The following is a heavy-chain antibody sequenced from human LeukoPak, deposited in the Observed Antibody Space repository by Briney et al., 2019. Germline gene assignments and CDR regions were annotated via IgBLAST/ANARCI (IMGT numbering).Heavy chain of an antibody. CDR3: ARGPNSQDY. J-gene: IGHJ4*02. D-gene: IGHD4-23*01. CDR1: GFTFSRYW. CDR2: ISTDGSST. Sequence: PGGSLRLSCAASGFTFSRYWMHWLRQAPGKGLVWVSRISTDGSSTSYADSVKGRFTISRDNAKNTLYLQMNSLRAEDTAVYYCARGPNSQDYWGQGTLVTVSS. V-gene: IGHV3-74*01.